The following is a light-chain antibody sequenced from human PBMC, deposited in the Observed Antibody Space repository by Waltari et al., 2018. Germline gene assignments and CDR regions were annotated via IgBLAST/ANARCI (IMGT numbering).Light chain of an antibody. CDR2: NNM. V-gene: IGLV1-44*01. Sequence: QSVLTQPPSVSGTPGQRVTISCSGSSSSIGNNNVNWYQQLPGTVPRILIYNNMVRPTGVPDRFSGSKSGTSASLVITGLQSEDEADYYCAAWHDSLNGVAFGGGTKVTVL. CDR1: SSSIGNNN. CDR3: AAWHDSLNGVA. J-gene: IGLJ2*01.